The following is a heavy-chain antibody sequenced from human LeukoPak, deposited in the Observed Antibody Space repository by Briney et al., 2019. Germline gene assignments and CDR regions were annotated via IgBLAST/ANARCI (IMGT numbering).Heavy chain of an antibody. CDR1: GGSISSYY. J-gene: IGHJ4*02. CDR3: ARDQATYSSGWCFDY. D-gene: IGHD6-19*01. CDR2: VYTSGST. Sequence: SETLSLTCTVSGGSISSYYWSWIRQPAGKGLEWIGRVYTSGSTNYNPSLKSRVTMSVDTSKNQFSLKLSSVTAADTAVYYCARDQATYSSGWCFDYWGQGTLVTVSS. V-gene: IGHV4-4*07.